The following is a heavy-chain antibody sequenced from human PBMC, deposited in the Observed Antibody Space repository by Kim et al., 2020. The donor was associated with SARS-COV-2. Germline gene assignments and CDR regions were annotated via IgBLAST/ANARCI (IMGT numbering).Heavy chain of an antibody. J-gene: IGHJ4*02. Sequence: GGSLRLSCAASGFTFSSYGMHWVRQAPGKGLDWVAIIWYDGNKKYYADSVKGRFTISRDNSKNTLYLQMNSVRVEDTAMYYCARGGYGDFSLERQPKDWGQGTLVTVSS. V-gene: IGHV3-33*01. CDR2: IWYDGNKK. CDR1: GFTFSSYG. CDR3: ARGGYGDFSLERQPKD. D-gene: IGHD1-1*01.